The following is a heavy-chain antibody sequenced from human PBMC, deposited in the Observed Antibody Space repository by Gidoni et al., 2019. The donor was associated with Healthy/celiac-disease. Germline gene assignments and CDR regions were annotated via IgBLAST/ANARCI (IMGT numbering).Heavy chain of an antibody. CDR1: GFTFSTYA. J-gene: IGHJ4*02. CDR3: AKDYGYCSGGSCYSGYFDY. D-gene: IGHD2-15*01. Sequence: EVQLLESGGGLVQPGGSLRLSCAASGFTFSTYAMSWVRQAPGKGLEWVSAISGSGGSTYYADSVKGRFTIPRDNSKNTLYLQMNSLRAEDTAVYYCAKDYGYCSGGSCYSGYFDYWGQGTLVTVSS. CDR2: ISGSGGST. V-gene: IGHV3-23*01.